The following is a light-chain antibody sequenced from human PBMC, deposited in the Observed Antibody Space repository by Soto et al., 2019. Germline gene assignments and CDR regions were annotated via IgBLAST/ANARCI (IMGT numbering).Light chain of an antibody. V-gene: IGLV2-14*01. CDR3: SFYTSTYTFV. CDR2: EVN. Sequence: QSVLTQPASVSGSPGQSITISCTGTSSDVGAFNYVSWYQQHPGKAPRLMIYEVNNRPWGVPDRFSGSKSGNTASLTISGLQAEDEADYYCSFYTSTYTFVFGTGTKLTVL. J-gene: IGLJ1*01. CDR1: SSDVGAFNY.